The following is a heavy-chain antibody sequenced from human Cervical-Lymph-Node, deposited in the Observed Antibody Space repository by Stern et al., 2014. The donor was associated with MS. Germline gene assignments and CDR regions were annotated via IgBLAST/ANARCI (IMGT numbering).Heavy chain of an antibody. D-gene: IGHD1-1*01. CDR2: VKTKTDTGTT. Sequence: EVQLVQSGGGLVKPGGCLRLSCAASGFTFTNAWMSWVRQAPGKGLEWVGRVKTKTDTGTTDYAAPVKGRFSISRDDSKNTVYLEMNSLKTEDTAVYYCTSGTGKSDHDYWGQGTLVTVSS. CDR3: TSGTGKSDHDY. J-gene: IGHJ4*02. V-gene: IGHV3-15*01. CDR1: GFTFTNAW.